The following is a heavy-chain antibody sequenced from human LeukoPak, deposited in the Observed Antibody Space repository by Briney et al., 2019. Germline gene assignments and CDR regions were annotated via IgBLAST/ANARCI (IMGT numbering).Heavy chain of an antibody. V-gene: IGHV1-69*05. Sequence: ASVKVSCKASGGTFSSYAISWVRQAPGQGLEWMGRIITIFGTANYAQKFQGRVTITTDDSTSTADMELSSLRSEDTAVYYCATESRFSGYYYVVSFDYWGQGTLVTVSS. CDR3: ATESRFSGYYYVVSFDY. CDR1: GGTFSSYA. D-gene: IGHD3-22*01. CDR2: IITIFGTA. J-gene: IGHJ4*02.